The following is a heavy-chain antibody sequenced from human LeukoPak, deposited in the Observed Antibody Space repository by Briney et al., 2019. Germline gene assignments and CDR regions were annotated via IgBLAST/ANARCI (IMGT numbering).Heavy chain of an antibody. CDR3: ARWRYSSGWSPDDY. V-gene: IGHV1-2*02. D-gene: IGHD6-19*01. Sequence: ASVKVSCKASGYTFTGYYIHWVRQAPGQGLEWMGWVNSNSGGANYAQNFQDRVTMTRDTSISTAFMELTSLRSDDTAVYYCARWRYSSGWSPDDYWGQGTLVTVS. J-gene: IGHJ4*02. CDR2: VNSNSGGA. CDR1: GYTFTGYY.